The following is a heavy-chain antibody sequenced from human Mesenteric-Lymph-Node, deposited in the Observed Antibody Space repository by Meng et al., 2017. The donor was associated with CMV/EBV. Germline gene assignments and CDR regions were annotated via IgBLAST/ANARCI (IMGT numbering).Heavy chain of an antibody. Sequence: SCKASGYTFADYGIHWVRQTPGQGLEWMGWIGAYNGYRNYAQKLQGRVTMTTDTSTSTAYMELRSLRSDDTAVYYCARDSLLYYFDYWGQGTLVTVSS. CDR3: ARDSLLYYFDY. V-gene: IGHV1-18*01. CDR2: IGAYNGYR. CDR1: GYTFADYG. D-gene: IGHD2-15*01. J-gene: IGHJ4*02.